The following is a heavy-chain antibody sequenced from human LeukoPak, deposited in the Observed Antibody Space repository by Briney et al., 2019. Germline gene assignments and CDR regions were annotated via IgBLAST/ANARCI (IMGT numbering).Heavy chain of an antibody. D-gene: IGHD3-10*01. CDR2: ISYDGSNK. V-gene: IGHV3-30*18. CDR3: AKDSNYGSGSYDYGMDV. J-gene: IGHJ6*02. CDR1: GFTFSSYG. Sequence: GGSLRLSCAASGFTFSSYGMHWVRQAPSKGLEWVAVISYDGSNKYYADSVKGRFTISRDNSKNTLYLQMNSLRAEDTAVYYCAKDSNYGSGSYDYGMDVWGQGTTVTVSS.